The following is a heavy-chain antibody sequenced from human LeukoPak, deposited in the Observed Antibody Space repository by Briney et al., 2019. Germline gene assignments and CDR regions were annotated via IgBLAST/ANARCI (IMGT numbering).Heavy chain of an antibody. CDR2: INRSGST. J-gene: IGHJ4*02. V-gene: IGHV4-34*01. CDR3: ARAYSSGLPGY. Sequence: SETLSLTCAVYGGSFSDYYWSWIRQPPGKGLEWIGEINRSGSTNYKPSLKSRVTISVDTSKNQFSLNLSSVPAADTAVYYCARAYSSGLPGYWGQGTLVTVSS. CDR1: GGSFSDYY. D-gene: IGHD6-19*01.